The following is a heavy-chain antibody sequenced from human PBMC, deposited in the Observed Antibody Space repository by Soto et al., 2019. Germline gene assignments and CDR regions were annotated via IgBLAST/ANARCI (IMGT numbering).Heavy chain of an antibody. CDR3: ARGKSLRPQYYYDMDV. J-gene: IGHJ6*02. CDR1: GYTFTSYG. V-gene: IGHV1-18*04. CDR2: ISDYNGHT. Sequence: QVQLVQSGPEVKKPGASVRVSCKASGYTFTSYGINWVRQAPGQGLEWMGWISDYNGHTDYAQKLQGRLTLSLDTSTSTAYMELRSLRSDDTAVYYCARGKSLRPQYYYDMDVWGQGTTVTVSS. D-gene: IGHD3-16*02.